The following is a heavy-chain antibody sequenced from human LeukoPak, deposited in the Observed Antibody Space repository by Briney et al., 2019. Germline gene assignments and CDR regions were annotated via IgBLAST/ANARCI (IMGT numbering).Heavy chain of an antibody. D-gene: IGHD1-26*01. CDR1: GGSFSSYY. CDR2: MSISGGT. J-gene: IGHJ4*02. CDR3: ARGPSGSNGIDY. V-gene: IGHV4-4*07. Sequence: SETLSLTCSVSGGSFSSYYWSWIRQPAGKGLEWIGRMSISGGTNYNPSLKSRVTMSVDTPKNQFSLRLSSVTAADTAVYYCARGPSGSNGIDYWGQGTLVTVSS.